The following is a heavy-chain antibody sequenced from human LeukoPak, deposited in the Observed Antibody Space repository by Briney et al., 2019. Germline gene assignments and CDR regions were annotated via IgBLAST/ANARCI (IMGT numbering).Heavy chain of an antibody. D-gene: IGHD6-13*01. J-gene: IGHJ4*02. CDR2: IYYSGST. Sequence: SETLSLTCTVSGGSISSSSYYWGWVRQPPGKGLEWIGSIYYSGSTYYSPSLKSRFTISVDTSKNQFSLKLSSVTAADTAVYYCASSYSSSWYYFDYWGQGTLVTVSS. CDR3: ASSYSSSWYYFDY. V-gene: IGHV4-39*01. CDR1: GGSISSSSYY.